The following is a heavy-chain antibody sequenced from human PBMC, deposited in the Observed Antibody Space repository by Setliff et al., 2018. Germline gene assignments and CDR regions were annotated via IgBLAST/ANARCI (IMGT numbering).Heavy chain of an antibody. CDR3: AKDTHYYASSGYYCFDY. Sequence: WVRQAPGKGLEWIASISGSGGDTDSADSVKGRFTISRDNSRNTLFLQMNSLRAEDTGVYYCAKDTHYYASSGYYCFDYWGQGTLVTVSS. V-gene: IGHV3-23*01. CDR2: ISGSGGDT. D-gene: IGHD3-22*01. J-gene: IGHJ4*02.